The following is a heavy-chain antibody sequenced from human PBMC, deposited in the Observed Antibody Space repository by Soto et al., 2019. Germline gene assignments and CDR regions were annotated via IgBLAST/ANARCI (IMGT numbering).Heavy chain of an antibody. Sequence: QITLKESGPTLVDPTQTLTLTCSFSGFSLSTYRVGVAWIRQPPGKALEWLAIIYWDDDRRYSPSLKTRLAITKVTSKNQVVLTMTNLDPGDTATYYCAHIMITYGGVSALDAFDIWGQGTMVTVSS. CDR1: GFSLSTYRVG. J-gene: IGHJ3*02. D-gene: IGHD3-16*01. CDR3: AHIMITYGGVSALDAFDI. CDR2: IYWDDDR. V-gene: IGHV2-5*02.